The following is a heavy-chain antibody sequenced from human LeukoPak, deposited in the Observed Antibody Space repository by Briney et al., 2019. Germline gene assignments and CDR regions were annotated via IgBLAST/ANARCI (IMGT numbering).Heavy chain of an antibody. J-gene: IGHJ6*02. D-gene: IGHD6-6*01. CDR3: ARTYSSSSPYYYGMDV. CDR1: GGSISSLY. V-gene: IGHV4-59*08. CDR2: IYYTGST. Sequence: SETLSLTCSVSGGSISSLYWSWIRQPPGKGLEWIGYIYYTGSTNYNPSLKSRVTMFVDMSKNQFSLRLSSVTAADTAVYYCARTYSSSSPYYYGMDVWGQGTTVTVSS.